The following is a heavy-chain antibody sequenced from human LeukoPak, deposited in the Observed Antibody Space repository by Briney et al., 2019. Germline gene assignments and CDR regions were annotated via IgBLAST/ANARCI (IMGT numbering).Heavy chain of an antibody. Sequence: SQTLSLTCAISGDSVSSNSAAWNWIRQSPSRGLEWLGRTYYRSKWYIEYAASVKSRITINPDTSKNQDSLQVNSVTPEDTAMYYCATNVFDVWGQGTMVTVSS. CDR3: ATNVFDV. J-gene: IGHJ3*01. CDR1: GDSVSSNSAA. CDR2: TYYRSKWYI. V-gene: IGHV6-1*01.